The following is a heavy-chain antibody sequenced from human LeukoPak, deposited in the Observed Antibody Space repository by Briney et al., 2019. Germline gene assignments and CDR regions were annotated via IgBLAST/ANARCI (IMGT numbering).Heavy chain of an antibody. CDR3: ARERIGTYYDFWSGYPLWFDP. V-gene: IGHV3-7*03. J-gene: IGHJ5*02. CDR1: GFTFSSYW. CDR2: IKQDGSEK. Sequence: GGSLRLSCAASGFTFSSYWMSWVRQATGKGLEWVANIKQDGSEKYYVDSVKGRFTISRDNAKNSLYLQMNSLRAEDTAVYYCARERIGTYYDFWSGYPLWFDPWGQGTLVTVSS. D-gene: IGHD3-3*01.